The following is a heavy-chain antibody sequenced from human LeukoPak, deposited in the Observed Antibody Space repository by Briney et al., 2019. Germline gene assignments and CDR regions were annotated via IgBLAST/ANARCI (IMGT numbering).Heavy chain of an antibody. J-gene: IGHJ6*02. CDR2: ISSSGNTI. CDR3: AYISSSSYGMDV. Sequence: GGSLRLSCTISGYFFPNAWLNWVRQAPGKGLEWVSYISSSGNTIYYADSMKGRFTISRDNAKKSLYLQMNSLRAEDTAVYYCAYISSSSYGMDVWGQGTTVTVSS. V-gene: IGHV3-48*03. D-gene: IGHD6-13*01. CDR1: GYFFPNAW.